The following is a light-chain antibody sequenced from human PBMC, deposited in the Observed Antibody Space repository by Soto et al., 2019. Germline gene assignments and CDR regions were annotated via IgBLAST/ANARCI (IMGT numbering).Light chain of an antibody. V-gene: IGKV3-15*01. CDR3: QQSDKSPPGT. CDR2: GAS. Sequence: EVVLTQSPATLSVSPGETVALSCRASQSVSINLAWLQQKPGQGPRLLIIGASTRATGVPDRFSGSGSGTEFSRTINSLQSDEFATCCCQQSDKSPPGTFGQGTKVE. CDR1: QSVSIN. J-gene: IGKJ1*01.